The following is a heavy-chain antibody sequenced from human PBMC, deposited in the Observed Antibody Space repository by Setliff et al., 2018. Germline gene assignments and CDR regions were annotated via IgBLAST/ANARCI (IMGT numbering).Heavy chain of an antibody. J-gene: IGHJ3*02. CDR1: GGSFSGYY. D-gene: IGHD6-6*01. CDR3: VRATEKFGLYSSSSNPFDI. CDR2: INHSGST. V-gene: IGHV4-34*09. Sequence: LSLTCAVYGGSFSGYYWSWIRQPPGKGLGWIGEINHSGSTNYNPSLKSRISISMHTSRDQLSLQLTAVTAADTAMYYCVRATEKFGLYSSSSNPFDIWGQGAMVTVSS.